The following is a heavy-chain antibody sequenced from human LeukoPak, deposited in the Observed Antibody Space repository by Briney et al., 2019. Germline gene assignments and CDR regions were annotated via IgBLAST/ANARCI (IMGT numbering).Heavy chain of an antibody. CDR2: IKQDGSEQ. J-gene: IGHJ1*01. CDR1: GFTFSSYW. D-gene: IGHD1-1*01. Sequence: GGSLRLSCAASGFTFSSYWMSWVRQAPGKGLEWVANIKQDGSEQYYVDSVKGRFTISRDNAKNSLYLQMNSLRAEDTAVYYCASNNWYAEYFQHWGQGTLVTVSS. CDR3: ASNNWYAEYFQH. V-gene: IGHV3-7*01.